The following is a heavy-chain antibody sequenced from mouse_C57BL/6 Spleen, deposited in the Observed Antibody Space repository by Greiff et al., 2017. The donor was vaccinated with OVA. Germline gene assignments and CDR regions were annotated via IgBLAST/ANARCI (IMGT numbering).Heavy chain of an antibody. J-gene: IGHJ1*03. V-gene: IGHV1-69*01. CDR2: IDPSDSYT. Sequence: QVQLQQPGAELVMPGASVKLSCKASGYTFTSYWMHWVKQRPGQGLEWIGEIDPSDSYTNYNQKFKGKSTLTVDKSSSTAYMQLSSLTSEESAVYYCARITTGWYCDVWGTGTTVTVSS. CDR3: ARITTGWYCDV. D-gene: IGHD1-1*01. CDR1: GYTFTSYW.